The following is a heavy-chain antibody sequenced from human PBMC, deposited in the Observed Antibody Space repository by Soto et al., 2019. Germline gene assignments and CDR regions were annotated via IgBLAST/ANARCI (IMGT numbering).Heavy chain of an antibody. J-gene: IGHJ4*02. D-gene: IGHD6-6*01. CDR3: AKARSIAAYRTPDFDY. V-gene: IGHV3-23*01. CDR2: ISGSGGGT. Sequence: EVQLLESGGGLVQPGGALRLSCATSGFSFSTYAMTWVRQAPGKGLEWVSGISGSGGGTYYTDSVKGRFTISRDNSQSTLYLQMNSLRVEDAAVYFCAKARSIAAYRTPDFDYWGQGTLVTVSS. CDR1: GFSFSTYA.